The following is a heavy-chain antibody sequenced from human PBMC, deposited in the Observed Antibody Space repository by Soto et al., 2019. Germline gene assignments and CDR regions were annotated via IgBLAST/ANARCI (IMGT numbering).Heavy chain of an antibody. Sequence: QVQLQESGPGLVKPSGTLSLTCVVSGVSISSHEWWTWVRQPPGKGLEWIGESHESGNTNYNSSLGRRVTVSGDKSKNQFSLKLSSVAGAETAVYYCATEGSSRFYWGQGTLVTVSS. J-gene: IGHJ4*02. V-gene: IGHV4-4*02. CDR1: GVSISSHEW. CDR2: SHESGNT. D-gene: IGHD6-13*01. CDR3: ATEGSSRFY.